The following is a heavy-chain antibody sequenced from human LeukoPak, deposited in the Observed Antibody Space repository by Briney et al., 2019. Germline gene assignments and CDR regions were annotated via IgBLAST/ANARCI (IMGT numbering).Heavy chain of an antibody. CDR3: AREGGSYLPNWFDP. V-gene: IGHV4-61*02. J-gene: IGHJ5*02. CDR2: IYTSGST. Sequence: SQTLSLTCTVSGGSISSGSYHWSWIRQPAGKGLEWIGRIYTSGSTNYNPSLKSRVTISVDTSKNQFSLKLSSETAADTAVYYCAREGGSYLPNWFDPWGQGTLVTVSS. D-gene: IGHD1-26*01. CDR1: GGSISSGSYH.